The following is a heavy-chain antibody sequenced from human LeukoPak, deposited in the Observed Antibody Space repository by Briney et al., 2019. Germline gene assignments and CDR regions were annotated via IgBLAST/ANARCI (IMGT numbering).Heavy chain of an antibody. CDR3: ARGSPGY. CDR1: GGSFSDYS. V-gene: IGHV4-34*01. J-gene: IGHJ4*02. Sequence: PSETLSLTCAVYGGSFSDYSWTWIRQSPGKALEWIGEIIHSGSSHYNPSLKSRVTISVDTSKNQFSLKLTSVTAADTAVYFCARGSPGYWGQGTLVIVSS. CDR2: IIHSGSS.